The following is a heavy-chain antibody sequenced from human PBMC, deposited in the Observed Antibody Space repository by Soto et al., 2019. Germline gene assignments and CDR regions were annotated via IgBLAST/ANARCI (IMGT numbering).Heavy chain of an antibody. CDR1: GYTFTGYY. CDR2: INPNSGGT. V-gene: IGHV1-2*02. D-gene: IGHD3-3*01. J-gene: IGHJ6*02. CDR3: ARDVLRFLEWSRGGMDV. Sequence: ASVKVSCKASGYTFTGYYMHWVRQAPGQGLEWMGWINPNSGGTNYAQKFQGRVTMTRDTSISTAYMELSGLRSDDTAVYYCARDVLRFLEWSRGGMDVWGQGTTVTVSS.